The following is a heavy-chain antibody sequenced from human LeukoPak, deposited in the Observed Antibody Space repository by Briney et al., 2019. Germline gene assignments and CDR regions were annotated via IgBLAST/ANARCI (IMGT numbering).Heavy chain of an antibody. CDR1: RFTFSTYA. V-gene: IGHV3-23*01. D-gene: IGHD2-2*01. CDR2: ISGSGDTT. Sequence: QPGGSLRLSCTASRFTFSTYAMSWVRQAPGKGLEWVSSISGSGDTTYYTGSVKGRFTISRDNSKNALYLQMSSLRAEDTAVYCCAKSQRNDQQVVQRIDYWGQGTLVTVSS. J-gene: IGHJ4*02. CDR3: AKSQRNDQQVVQRIDY.